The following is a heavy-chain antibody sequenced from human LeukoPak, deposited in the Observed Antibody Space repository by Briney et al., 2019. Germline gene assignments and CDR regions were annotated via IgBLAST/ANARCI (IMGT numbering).Heavy chain of an antibody. CDR1: GFTFSSYS. Sequence: PGGSLRLSCAASGFTFSSYSMNWVRQAPGKGLEWVSSISSSSSYIYYADSVKGRFTISRDNAKNSLYLQMNSLRAEDTAVYYCARGSYSSSWYWSSYYYYYMDVWGKGTTVTVSS. CDR2: ISSSSSYI. J-gene: IGHJ6*03. CDR3: ARGSYSSSWYWSSYYYYYMDV. D-gene: IGHD6-13*01. V-gene: IGHV3-21*01.